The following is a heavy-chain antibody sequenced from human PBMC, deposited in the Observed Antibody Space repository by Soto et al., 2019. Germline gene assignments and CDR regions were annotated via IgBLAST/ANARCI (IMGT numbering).Heavy chain of an antibody. Sequence: GRSLRLSCTASAFIFKDYAMSWVRQAPGKGLEWVSTINRGGADTHYADSVKGHFTISRDNSANILYLHMDSLGGADPAAYYCGHNPWTDHSDHWGLGTLVTVSS. J-gene: IGHJ4*02. V-gene: IGHV3-23*01. CDR1: AFIFKDYA. CDR2: INRGGADT. D-gene: IGHD3-3*01. CDR3: GHNPWTDHSDH.